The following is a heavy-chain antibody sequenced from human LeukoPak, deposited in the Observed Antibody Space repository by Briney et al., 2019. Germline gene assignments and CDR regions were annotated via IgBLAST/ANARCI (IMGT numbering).Heavy chain of an antibody. CDR3: ASSFETIVVVPAAPVDTAMAAPYYFDY. CDR1: GGSISSGGYY. CDR2: IYYSGST. V-gene: IGHV4-31*03. D-gene: IGHD2-2*01. Sequence: PSETLSLTRTVSGGSISSGGYYWSWIRQHPGKGLEWIGYIYYSGSTYYNPSLKSRVTISVDTSKNQFSLKLSSVTAADTAVYYCASSFETIVVVPAAPVDTAMAAPYYFDYWGQGTLVTVSS. J-gene: IGHJ4*02.